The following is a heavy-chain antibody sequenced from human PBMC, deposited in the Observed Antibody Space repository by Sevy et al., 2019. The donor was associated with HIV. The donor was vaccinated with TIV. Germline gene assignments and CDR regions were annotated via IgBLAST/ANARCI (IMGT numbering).Heavy chain of an antibody. V-gene: IGHV3-53*01. CDR1: GFTVRNNY. J-gene: IGHJ3*02. CDR2: LYSDDRT. D-gene: IGHD6-19*01. CDR3: GREQWRVRGSGAFDM. Sequence: GGSLRLSCAASGFTVRNNYMSWVRQAPGKGLEWVSVLYSDDRTDYAESVKGRFTISRDNSKNTLYLQMNSLRGDDTAIYYCGREQWRVRGSGAFDMWGRGTTVTVSS.